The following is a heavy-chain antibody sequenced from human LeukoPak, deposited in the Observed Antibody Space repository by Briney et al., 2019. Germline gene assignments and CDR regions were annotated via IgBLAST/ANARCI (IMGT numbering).Heavy chain of an antibody. V-gene: IGHV3-48*04. D-gene: IGHD3-16*01. CDR3: ARGGGLDV. Sequence: GGSLRLSCAASGFTFNTYTMNWVRQAPGKGLEWVSYISGSSGIIDYADSVRGRFTISRDNAKNSLYLQMSNLRAEDTAVYFCARGGGLDVWGQGATVTVSS. CDR2: ISGSSGII. J-gene: IGHJ6*02. CDR1: GFTFNTYT.